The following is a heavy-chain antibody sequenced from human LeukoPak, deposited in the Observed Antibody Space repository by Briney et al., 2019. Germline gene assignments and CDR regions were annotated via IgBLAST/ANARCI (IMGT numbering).Heavy chain of an antibody. Sequence: ASVKVSCKASGYTFTSYDINWVRQATGQGLEWMGWMNPNSGNTGYAQKFQGRVTMTRNTSISTAYMELSSLRSEGTAVYYCARIYYDILTGYRRFDPWGQGTLVTVSS. CDR2: MNPNSGNT. V-gene: IGHV1-8*01. CDR3: ARIYYDILTGYRRFDP. D-gene: IGHD3-9*01. CDR1: GYTFTSYD. J-gene: IGHJ5*02.